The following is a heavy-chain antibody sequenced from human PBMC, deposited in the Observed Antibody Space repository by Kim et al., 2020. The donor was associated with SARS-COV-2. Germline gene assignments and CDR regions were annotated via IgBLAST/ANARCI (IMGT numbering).Heavy chain of an antibody. D-gene: IGHD3-9*01. CDR3: ARGADYDILTGYYIYGYYFDY. CDR2: IKQDGSEK. CDR1: GFTFSSYW. Sequence: GGSLRLSCAASGFTFSSYWMSWVRQAPGKGLEWVANIKQDGSEKYYVDSVKGRFTISRDNAKNSLYLQMNSLRAEDTAVYYCARGADYDILTGYYIYGYYFDYWGQGTLVTVSS. J-gene: IGHJ4*02. V-gene: IGHV3-7*03.